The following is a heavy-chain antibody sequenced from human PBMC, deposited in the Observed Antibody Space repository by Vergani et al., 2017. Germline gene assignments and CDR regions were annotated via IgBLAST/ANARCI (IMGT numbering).Heavy chain of an antibody. CDR2: IYYSGST. CDR1: GGSISSSSYY. J-gene: IGHJ4*02. V-gene: IGHV4-39*01. Sequence: QLQLQESGPGLVKPSETLSLTCTVSGGSISSSSYYWGWIRQPPGKGLEWIGSIYYSGSTYYNPSLKSRVTISVDTSKNQFSLKLSSVTAADTAVYYCIRDYDSSGYVDYWGQGTRVTVSS. D-gene: IGHD3-22*01. CDR3: IRDYDSSGYVDY.